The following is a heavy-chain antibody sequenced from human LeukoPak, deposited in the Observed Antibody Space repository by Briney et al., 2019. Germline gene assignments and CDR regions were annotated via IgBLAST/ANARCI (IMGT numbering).Heavy chain of an antibody. CDR1: EFIFSTNW. J-gene: IGHJ4*02. D-gene: IGHD4-23*01. CDR3: ASGYSSDYGGNVY. CDR2: ISSDGSIT. V-gene: IGHV3-74*01. Sequence: GGSLRLSCAASEFIFSTNWMHWVRRAPGKGLVWLSRISSDGSITNYADSVKGRFTISRDNAKNTLYLQMNSLSTEDAAVYYCASGYSSDYGGNVYWGRGTLVTVSS.